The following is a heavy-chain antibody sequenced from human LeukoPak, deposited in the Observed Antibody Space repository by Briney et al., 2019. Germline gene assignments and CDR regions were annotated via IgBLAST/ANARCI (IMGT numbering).Heavy chain of an antibody. CDR2: ILSDGSKE. V-gene: IGHV3-33*01. J-gene: IGHJ4*02. Sequence: PGGSLRLSCAASGFTFSSYGMHWVRQAPGKGLEWVAVILSDGSKEFYTGSVKGRFTISRDNSKNTLYLQMNSLRAEDTAVYCVRDDDRPDNGLDYWGQGTLVTVSS. CDR1: GFTFSSYG. D-gene: IGHD3-22*01. CDR3: VRDDDRPDNGLDY.